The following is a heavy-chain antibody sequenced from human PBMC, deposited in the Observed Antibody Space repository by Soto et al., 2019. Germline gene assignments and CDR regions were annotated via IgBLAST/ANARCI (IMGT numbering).Heavy chain of an antibody. CDR2: IKWDASEK. CDR1: GFTFGYYW. V-gene: IGHV3-7*01. CDR3: ARGVLSDSGTCY. D-gene: IGHD2-15*01. J-gene: IGHJ4*02. Sequence: GGSLRLSCAASGFTFGYYWMSWVRQAPGKGLEWLATIKWDASEKKYVDSVKGRFTISRDNAKNSLYLQMNSLRAEDTAVYYGARGVLSDSGTCYWGRGTLVTVSS.